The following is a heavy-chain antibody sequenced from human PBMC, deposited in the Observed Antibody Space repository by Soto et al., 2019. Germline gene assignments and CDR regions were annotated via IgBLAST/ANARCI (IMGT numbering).Heavy chain of an antibody. Sequence: PGGSLRLSCAASGFAFSMYWMHWVRQVPGKGPEWVSRINDDGISTNYADSVKGRFTIARDNAKNTLYRQMNALRVEDTAVYYCTRGPRSTSTGTGAFWGQGTLVTVSS. CDR2: INDDGIST. V-gene: IGHV3-74*01. CDR1: GFAFSMYW. D-gene: IGHD1-1*01. CDR3: TRGPRSTSTGTGAF. J-gene: IGHJ4*02.